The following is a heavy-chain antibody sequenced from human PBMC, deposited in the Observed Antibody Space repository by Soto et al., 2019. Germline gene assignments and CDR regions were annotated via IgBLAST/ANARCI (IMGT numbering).Heavy chain of an antibody. V-gene: IGHV1-69*01. J-gene: IGHJ4*02. D-gene: IGHD2-21*02. CDR2: ILPIFGTT. CDR1: GGTFSSYT. Sequence: QVQLVQPGAEVKKPGSSVKVSCKASGGTFSSYTISWVRQAPGQGLEWMGGILPIFGTTNYAQRFRGRVTITADESTSTAYMELSSLRSEDTAVYFCAREHGGNSLRYFDYWGQGTLVTVSS. CDR3: AREHGGNSLRYFDY.